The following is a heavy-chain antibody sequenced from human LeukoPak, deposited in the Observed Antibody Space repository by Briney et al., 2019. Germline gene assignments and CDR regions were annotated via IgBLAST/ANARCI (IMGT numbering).Heavy chain of an antibody. CDR2: ISSTSSPL. J-gene: IGHJ4*02. CDR3: ATHGYSELRYFDWSTNE. Sequence: GGSLRLSCAASGFSFTTYTMNWVRQAPGKGLEWVSSISSTSSPLYYADSVKGRLTISRDNAKNSLYLQMNSLRAEDTAVYYCATHGYSELRYFDWSTNEWGQGTLVTVSS. V-gene: IGHV3-21*01. CDR1: GFSFTTYT. D-gene: IGHD3-9*01.